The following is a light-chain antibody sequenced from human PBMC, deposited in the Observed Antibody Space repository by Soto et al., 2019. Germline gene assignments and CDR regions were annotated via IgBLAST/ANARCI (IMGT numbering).Light chain of an antibody. CDR3: KKYQSPPFS. CDR1: QDISDY. V-gene: IGKV1-33*01. Sequence: DIQMTQSPSSLSASVGDRVTITCQASQDISDYLNWYHQKPGKAPKFLIYDASYLETGVPSRFSGSGSGTDFTFTISSLQPEDMGTYYCKKYQSPPFSFGPGTTVNTK. J-gene: IGKJ3*01. CDR2: DAS.